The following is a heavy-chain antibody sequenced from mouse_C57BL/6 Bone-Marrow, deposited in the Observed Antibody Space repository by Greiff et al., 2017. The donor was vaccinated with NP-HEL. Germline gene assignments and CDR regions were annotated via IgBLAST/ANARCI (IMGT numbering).Heavy chain of an antibody. CDR1: GFSLTSYG. J-gene: IGHJ4*01. Sequence: QVQLQQSGPGLVAPSQSLSITCTVSGFSLTSYGVHWVRQPPGKGLEWLVVIWSDGSTTYNSALKSRLSISKDNSKSQVFLKMNSLQTDDTAMYYCARHWGNYVGDAMDYWGQGTSVTVSS. V-gene: IGHV2-6-1*01. CDR3: ARHWGNYVGDAMDY. CDR2: IWSDGST. D-gene: IGHD2-1*01.